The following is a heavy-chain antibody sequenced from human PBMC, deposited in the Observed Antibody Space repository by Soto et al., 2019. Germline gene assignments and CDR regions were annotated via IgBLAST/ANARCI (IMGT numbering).Heavy chain of an antibody. CDR1: GFTFSSYS. V-gene: IGHV3-48*02. CDR2: ISSSSSTI. CDR3: ARYYDYVWGSYRYPTYYYYYGMDV. D-gene: IGHD3-16*02. Sequence: GGSLRLSCAASGFTFSSYSMNWVRQAPGKGLEWVSYISSSSSTIYYADSVKGRFTISRDNAKNSLYLQMNSLRDEDTAVYYCARYYDYVWGSYRYPTYYYYYGMDVWGQGTTVTVSS. J-gene: IGHJ6*02.